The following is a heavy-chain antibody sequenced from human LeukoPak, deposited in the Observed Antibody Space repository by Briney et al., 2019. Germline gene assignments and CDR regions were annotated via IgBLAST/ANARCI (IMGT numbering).Heavy chain of an antibody. D-gene: IGHD3-22*01. CDR3: ARGVYYDSSGYRYYFDY. V-gene: IGHV4-34*01. CDR1: GGSLSGYY. Sequence: SETQSLTCAVYGGSLSGYYWSWIRQPPGKGLGWIAEINHSGSTSYNPSLKSRVTISVDTSKNQFSLKLSSVTAADTAVYYCARGVYYDSSGYRYYFDYWGQGTLVTVSS. J-gene: IGHJ4*02. CDR2: INHSGST.